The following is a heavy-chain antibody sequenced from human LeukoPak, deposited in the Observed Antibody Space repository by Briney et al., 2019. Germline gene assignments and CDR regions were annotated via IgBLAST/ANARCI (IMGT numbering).Heavy chain of an antibody. CDR3: ARMGVGARPFDY. J-gene: IGHJ4*02. D-gene: IGHD1-26*01. Sequence: PSDTLSLSCDAYGGTFSGYYWSWIRQPPGKGLEWIGEINHSGSTNYNPSLKSRVTISVDTSKNQFSLKLSSVTAADTAVYYCARMGVGARPFDYWGQGTLVTVSS. CDR2: INHSGST. V-gene: IGHV4-34*01. CDR1: GGTFSGYY.